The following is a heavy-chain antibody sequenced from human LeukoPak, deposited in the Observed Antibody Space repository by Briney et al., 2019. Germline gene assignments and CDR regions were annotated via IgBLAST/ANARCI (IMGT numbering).Heavy chain of an antibody. Sequence: PSETLSLTCTVSGGSISSYYWSWIRQPPGKGLEWIGYICYSGSTNYNPSLKSRVTISVDTSKKQFSLKLSSVTPADPAVYYCASLWFGVRDWFDPCGQGTLVTVSS. CDR1: GGSISSYY. J-gene: IGHJ5*02. D-gene: IGHD3-10*01. CDR3: ASLWFGVRDWFDP. V-gene: IGHV4-59*08. CDR2: ICYSGST.